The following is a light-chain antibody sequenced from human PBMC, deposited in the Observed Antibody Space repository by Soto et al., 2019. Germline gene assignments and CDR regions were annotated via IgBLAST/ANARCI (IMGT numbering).Light chain of an antibody. V-gene: IGKV1-5*01. CDR2: DAS. Sequence: DIQMTQSPSTLSASVGDRVTITCRASQSISSWLAWYQQKPGKAPKLLIYDASSLESGVPSRFSGSGSGTEFTITISSLQPDDFATYYCQQYNSYWYTFGQGTKLEIK. CDR1: QSISSW. J-gene: IGKJ2*01. CDR3: QQYNSYWYT.